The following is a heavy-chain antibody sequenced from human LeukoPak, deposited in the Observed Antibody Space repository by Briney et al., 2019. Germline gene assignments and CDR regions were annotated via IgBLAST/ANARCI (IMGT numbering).Heavy chain of an antibody. D-gene: IGHD6-13*01. CDR2: IYYSGST. CDR3: ARDPQYSSSSDAFDI. Sequence: SVTLSLTCTVSGGSVSSGSYYWSWIRQPPGKGLEWIGYIYYSGSTNYNPSLMSRVTISVDTSKNQFSLKVSSVAAADTAVYFCARDPQYSSSSDAFDIWGQGTMVTVSS. V-gene: IGHV4-61*01. CDR1: GGSVSSGSYY. J-gene: IGHJ3*02.